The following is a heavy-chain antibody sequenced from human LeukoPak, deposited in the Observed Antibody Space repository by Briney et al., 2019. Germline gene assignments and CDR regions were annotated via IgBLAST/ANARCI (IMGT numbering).Heavy chain of an antibody. V-gene: IGHV3-73*01. D-gene: IGHD1-26*01. CDR1: GFTFSGSA. CDR2: IRSKANSYAT. Sequence: GGSLRLSCAASGFTFSGSAMHWVRQASGRGLEWVGRIRSKANSYATAYAASVKGRFTISRDDSKNTAYLQMNSLKTEDTAVYYCTRLSGRELLLYFDYWGQGTLVTVSS. CDR3: TRLSGRELLLYFDY. J-gene: IGHJ4*02.